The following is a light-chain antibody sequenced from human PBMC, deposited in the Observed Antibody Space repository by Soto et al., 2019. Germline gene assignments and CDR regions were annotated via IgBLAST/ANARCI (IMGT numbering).Light chain of an antibody. CDR2: GAS. CDR1: QSVSSSY. Sequence: ESVLTQSPGTLYLSPGERATLSCRASQSVSSSYLAWYQQKPGQAPRLLIYGASSRATGIPDRFSGSGSGTDFTLTISRLEPEDFAVYYCQQYGSSPPVTFGQGTRLELK. V-gene: IGKV3-20*01. CDR3: QQYGSSPPVT. J-gene: IGKJ5*01.